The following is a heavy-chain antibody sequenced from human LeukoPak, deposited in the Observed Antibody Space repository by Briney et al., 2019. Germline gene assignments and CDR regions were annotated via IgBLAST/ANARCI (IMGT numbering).Heavy chain of an antibody. CDR3: ARDDVVPAALWSYMDV. J-gene: IGHJ6*03. V-gene: IGHV3-7*01. CDR1: GFTFSSYW. Sequence: GGSLRLSCVASGFTFSSYWMTWVRQAPGKGLEWVANMRQDGNEKYYVDSVRGRFTISRDNAKNSLYLQMNSLRAEDTAVYYCARDDVVPAALWSYMDVWGKGTTVTVSS. CDR2: MRQDGNEK. D-gene: IGHD2-2*01.